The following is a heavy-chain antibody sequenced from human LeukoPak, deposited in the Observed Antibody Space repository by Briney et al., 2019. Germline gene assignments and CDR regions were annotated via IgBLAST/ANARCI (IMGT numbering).Heavy chain of an antibody. J-gene: IGHJ6*02. CDR1: GGSISSGGYY. CDR2: IYYSGST. Sequence: SETLSLSCTVSGGSISSGGYYWGWIRQRPGKGLEWIVYIYYSGSTYYNPSLKSRVTISVDTSKNQFSLKLSSVTAADTAVYYCARGSSSWYYYYGMDVWGQGTTVTVSS. D-gene: IGHD6-13*01. CDR3: ARGSSSWYYYYGMDV. V-gene: IGHV4-31*03.